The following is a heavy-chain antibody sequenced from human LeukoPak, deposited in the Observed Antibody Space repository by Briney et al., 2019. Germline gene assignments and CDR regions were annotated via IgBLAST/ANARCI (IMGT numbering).Heavy chain of an antibody. CDR1: GGTFNGYY. Sequence: SETLTLTCAVSGGTFNGYYWSWIRQPPGKGLEWVGEINHSGSTNYNPSLKSRVTISVDTSKNQFSLELSSVTAADTAVYECASMIKGVIALGDDWGEGTLVTVSA. CDR2: INHSGST. J-gene: IGHJ4*02. V-gene: IGHV4-34*01. D-gene: IGHD6-19*01. CDR3: ASMIKGVIALGDD.